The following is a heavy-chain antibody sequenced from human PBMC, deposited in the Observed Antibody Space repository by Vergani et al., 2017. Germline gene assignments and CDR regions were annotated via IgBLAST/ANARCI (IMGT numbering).Heavy chain of an antibody. D-gene: IGHD6-19*01. V-gene: IGHV4-39*01. CDR1: GASIRSSNYY. Sequence: QLQLQESGPGLVKPSATLALTCSVSGASIRSSNYYSGWIRQPPGKGLEWIASIYYSGSTYYNPSLKSRVTISVDTSKNQFSLKLSSVTAADTAVYFCARHSXVEWLVKLGWIDPWGQGILVTVSS. J-gene: IGHJ5*02. CDR3: ARHSXVEWLVKLGWIDP. CDR2: IYYSGST.